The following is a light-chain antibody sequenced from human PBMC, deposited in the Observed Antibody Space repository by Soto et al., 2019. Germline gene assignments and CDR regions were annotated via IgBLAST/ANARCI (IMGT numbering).Light chain of an antibody. CDR3: QLFDRSLPSWT. CDR2: GAS. CDR1: QSVSSNY. J-gene: IGKJ1*01. Sequence: ETVLTQSPGTLSLSPGERATLSCRASQSVSSNYLAWYQHIPGQAPRLLIYGASTRATGIPDRFSGSGSGTDFTLTISRLEPEDFAVYYCQLFDRSLPSWTFGQGTKVE. V-gene: IGKV3-20*01.